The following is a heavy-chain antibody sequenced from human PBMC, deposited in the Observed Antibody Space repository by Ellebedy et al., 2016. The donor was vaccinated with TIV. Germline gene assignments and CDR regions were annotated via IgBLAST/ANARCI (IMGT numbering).Heavy chain of an antibody. J-gene: IGHJ1*01. CDR1: GGSFSSYV. CDR3: AADLASVGQ. V-gene: IGHV1-69*10. D-gene: IGHD1-26*01. Sequence: AASVKVSCKASGGSFSSYVISWVRQAPGHGLEWMGGIIPVLETPNYAQKFQGRLTVSADKSTHTDYMELSSLTSEDTAVYYCAADLASVGQWGQGTLVIVSS. CDR2: IIPVLETP.